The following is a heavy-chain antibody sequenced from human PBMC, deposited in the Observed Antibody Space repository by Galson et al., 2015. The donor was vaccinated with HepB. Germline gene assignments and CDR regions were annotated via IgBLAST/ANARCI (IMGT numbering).Heavy chain of an antibody. V-gene: IGHV3-30*04. Sequence: SLRLSCAASGFTFSSYAMHWVRQAPGKGLEWVAVISYDGSNKYYADSVKGRFTISRDNSKNTLYLQMNSLRAEDTAVYYCARDLHPDLWGRGTLVTVSS. J-gene: IGHJ2*01. CDR3: ARDLHPDL. CDR2: ISYDGSNK. CDR1: GFTFSSYA.